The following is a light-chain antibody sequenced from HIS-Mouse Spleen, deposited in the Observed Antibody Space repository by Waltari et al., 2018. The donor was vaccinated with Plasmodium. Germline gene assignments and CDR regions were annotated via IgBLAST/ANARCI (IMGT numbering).Light chain of an antibody. CDR3: QQYYSFPRT. V-gene: IGKV1D-8*02. Sequence: AIWMTQSPSLLSASTGDRVTISCRMSQAISSYLAWYQQKPGKAPELLIYAASTLQSGVLSRFSGSGAGTDFTLTISCLQSEDFATYYCQQYYSFPRTFGPGTKVDIK. CDR1: QAISSY. CDR2: AAS. J-gene: IGKJ3*01.